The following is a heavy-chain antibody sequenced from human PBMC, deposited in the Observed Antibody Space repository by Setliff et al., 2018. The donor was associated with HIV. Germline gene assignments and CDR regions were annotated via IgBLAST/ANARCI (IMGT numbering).Heavy chain of an antibody. CDR3: ARGRKNNWFDP. J-gene: IGHJ5*02. V-gene: IGHV1-8*02. CDR2: INPNSGNT. CDR1: GYTFTSYY. Sequence: ASVKVSCKASGYTFTSYYMHWVRQAPGQGLEWMGIINPNSGNTGYAQKFQGRVTMTRNTSISTAYMELSSLRSEDTAVYYCARGRKNNWFDPWGQGTLVTVSS.